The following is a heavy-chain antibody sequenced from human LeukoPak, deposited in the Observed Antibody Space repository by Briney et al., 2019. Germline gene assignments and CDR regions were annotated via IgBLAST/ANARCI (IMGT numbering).Heavy chain of an antibody. CDR1: GFTFSTYS. D-gene: IGHD1-1*01. V-gene: IGHV3-21*01. CDR2: ISGSTTHI. Sequence: NPGGSLRLSCAASGFTFSTYSMNWVRQAPGKGLEWVSSISGSTTHINYADSVKGRFTVSRDNAKNSMYLQMSSLRAEDTAVYYCTRDYGGTEGVFDFWGQGSLVTVSS. CDR3: TRDYGGTEGVFDF. J-gene: IGHJ4*02.